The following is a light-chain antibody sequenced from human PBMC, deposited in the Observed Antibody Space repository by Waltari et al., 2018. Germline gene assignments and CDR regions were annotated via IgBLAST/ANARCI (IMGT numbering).Light chain of an antibody. CDR2: YDD. CDR1: RSNIQINA. V-gene: IGLV1-36*01. J-gene: IGLJ3*02. CDR3: AAWDDSLSAWV. Sequence: QSVLTQPPSVSEAPRQRVTISCSGSRSNIQINAVNRYQQLPGKAPKLLIYYDDRLPSGVSDRFSGSKSGTSASLAISGLQSEDEADYYCAAWDDSLSAWVFGGGTKLTVL.